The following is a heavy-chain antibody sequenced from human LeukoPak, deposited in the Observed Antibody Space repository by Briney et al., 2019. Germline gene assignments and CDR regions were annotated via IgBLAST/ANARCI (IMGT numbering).Heavy chain of an antibody. Sequence: SETLSLTCAVYGGSFSGYYWSWIRQPPGKGLEWIGEINHSGSTYYNPSLKSRVTISVDTSKNQFSLKLSSVTAADTAVYYCARGVRGDDRRNWFDPWGHGTLVTVYS. J-gene: IGHJ5*02. CDR1: GGSFSGYY. D-gene: IGHD3-10*01. CDR2: INHSGST. CDR3: ARGVRGDDRRNWFDP. V-gene: IGHV4-34*01.